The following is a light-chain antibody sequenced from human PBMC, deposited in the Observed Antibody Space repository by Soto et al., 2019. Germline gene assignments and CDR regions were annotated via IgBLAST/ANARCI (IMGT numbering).Light chain of an antibody. CDR1: QSVDSN. CDR3: QQVSAWLLNS. V-gene: IGKV3-15*01. CDR2: DAS. J-gene: IGKJ2*03. Sequence: MRMSAVALSVSQGERATLSCRASQSVDSNLAWYQQRLGQAPRLLIYDASTRATSAPARFSGSGSGTEFTRTISSLESEEVAVYYCQQVSAWLLNSFAQGTKLDIK.